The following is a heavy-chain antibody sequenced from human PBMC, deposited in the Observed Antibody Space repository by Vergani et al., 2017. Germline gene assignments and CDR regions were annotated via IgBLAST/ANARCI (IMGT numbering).Heavy chain of an antibody. Sequence: EVQLVQSGAEVKKPGESLKISCKGSGYSFTSYWIGWVRQMPGKGLEWMGIIYPGDSDTRYSPSFQGQVTISADKSISTAYLQWSSLKASDTAKYCGARSGDYSDWGYKWFDPWGQGTLVTVSS. D-gene: IGHD4-11*01. CDR1: GYSFTSYW. CDR2: IYPGDSDT. V-gene: IGHV5-51*03. CDR3: ARSGDYSDWGYKWFDP. J-gene: IGHJ5*02.